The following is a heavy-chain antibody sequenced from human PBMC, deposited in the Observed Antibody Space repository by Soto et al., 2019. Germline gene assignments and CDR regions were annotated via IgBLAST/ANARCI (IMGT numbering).Heavy chain of an antibody. CDR2: IFSGGST. CDR1: GFTVSDRY. J-gene: IGHJ3*02. CDR3: VRSDSSGWPDAFDI. Sequence: EVQLVESGGGLIQPGGSLRLSCAASGFTVSDRYMSWVRQAPGKGLEWVSVIFSGGSTYYADSVKGRLTISRDNSKNTLYLQMNSLRAEDTAVYYCVRSDSSGWPDAFDIWGQGTMVTVSS. D-gene: IGHD6-19*01. V-gene: IGHV3-53*01.